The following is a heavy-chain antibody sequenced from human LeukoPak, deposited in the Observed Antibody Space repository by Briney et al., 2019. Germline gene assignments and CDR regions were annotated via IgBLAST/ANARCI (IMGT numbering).Heavy chain of an antibody. Sequence: PGGSLRLSCAASGFTFSSYAMHWVHQAPGKGLERVAVISYDGSNKYYADSVKGRFTISRDNSKNTLYLQMNSLRAEDTAVYYCAKDGPNSWFGEATWGQGTLVTVSS. CDR2: ISYDGSNK. V-gene: IGHV3-30-3*01. CDR3: AKDGPNSWFGEAT. D-gene: IGHD3-10*01. CDR1: GFTFSSYA. J-gene: IGHJ5*02.